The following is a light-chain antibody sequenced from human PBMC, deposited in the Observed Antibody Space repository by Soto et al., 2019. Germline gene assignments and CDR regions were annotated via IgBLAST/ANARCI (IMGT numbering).Light chain of an antibody. CDR2: RNN. J-gene: IGLJ2*01. CDR1: SSNIGSAY. CDR3: AAWDDSFVV. Sequence: QSVLTQPPSASGTPGQTVTISCSGSSSNIGSAYIYWYQHLPGTAPKLLIYRNNQRPSGVPDRFSASKSGTSASLAISGLRSEDDADYYCAAWDDSFVVFGGGTQLTVL. V-gene: IGLV1-47*01.